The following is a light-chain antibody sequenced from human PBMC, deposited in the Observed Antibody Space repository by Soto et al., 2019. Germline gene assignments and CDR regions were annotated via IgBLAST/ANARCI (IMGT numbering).Light chain of an antibody. CDR2: TNG. Sequence: QPVLTQPPSVSGAPGQRVTISCTGTSSNIGAGYDVNWYQHLPGAAPKLLIYTNGNRPSGVPDRFSGSKSGTSASLAITGLQAEDEADYSCQSYDSGLSGSVFGGGTQLTVL. V-gene: IGLV1-40*01. CDR3: QSYDSGLSGSV. CDR1: SSNIGAGYD. J-gene: IGLJ3*02.